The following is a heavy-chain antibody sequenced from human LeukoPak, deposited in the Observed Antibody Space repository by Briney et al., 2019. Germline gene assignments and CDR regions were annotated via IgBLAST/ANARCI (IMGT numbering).Heavy chain of an antibody. D-gene: IGHD2-2*01. CDR3: ARGSPYAY. V-gene: IGHV4-38-2*02. CDR1: GYSISSGYY. J-gene: IGHJ4*02. Sequence: PSETLSLTRTVSGYSISSGYYWGWIRQPPGKGLEWIGSIYHSGSTYYNPSLRSRVTVSLDASNNQFSLRVSSVTAADTAVYYCARGSPYAYWGQGTLVTVSS. CDR2: IYHSGST.